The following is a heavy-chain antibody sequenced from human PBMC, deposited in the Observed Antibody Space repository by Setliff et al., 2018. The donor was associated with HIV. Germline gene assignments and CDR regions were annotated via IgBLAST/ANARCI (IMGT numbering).Heavy chain of an antibody. CDR2: ISGSGDIT. D-gene: IGHD4-4*01. CDR1: GFSFRSYA. CDR3: AKTQTVITVYGPFDS. J-gene: IGHJ4*02. V-gene: IGHV3-23*01. Sequence: GGSLRLSCAASGFSFRSYAVSWVRQAPGKGLEWVPVISGSGDITYYRESVKGRFTVSRDNSNNTVYLQMNSLRAEDTAMYYCAKTQTVITVYGPFDSWGQGTPVTVSS.